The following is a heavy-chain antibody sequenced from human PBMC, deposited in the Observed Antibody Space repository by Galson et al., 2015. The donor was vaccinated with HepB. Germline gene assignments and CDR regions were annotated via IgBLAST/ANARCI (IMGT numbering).Heavy chain of an antibody. Sequence: SCKASGGAFSSYAISWVRQAPGQGLEWMGGLIPIFGIANYAQKFQGRVTITADESTSTAYMELSSLRSEDTAVYYCARSLPKKQYFDYWGQGTLVTVSS. D-gene: IGHD5/OR15-5a*01. CDR3: ARSLPKKQYFDY. CDR2: LIPIFGIA. CDR1: GGAFSSYA. J-gene: IGHJ4*01. V-gene: IGHV1-69*01.